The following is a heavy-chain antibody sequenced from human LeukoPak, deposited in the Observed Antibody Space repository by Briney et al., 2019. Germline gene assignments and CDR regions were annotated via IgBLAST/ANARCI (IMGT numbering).Heavy chain of an antibody. CDR2: ISYDGSNK. CDR3: ARDSNTPGYCSSTSCYSIGLIDY. D-gene: IGHD2-2*01. CDR1: GFTFSSYA. J-gene: IGHJ4*02. V-gene: IGHV3-30*04. Sequence: GGSLRLSCAASGFTFSSYAMHWVRQAPGKGLEWVAVISYDGSNKYYADSVKGRFTISRDNSKNTLYLQMNSLRAEDAAVYYCARDSNTPGYCSSTSCYSIGLIDYWGQGTLVTVSS.